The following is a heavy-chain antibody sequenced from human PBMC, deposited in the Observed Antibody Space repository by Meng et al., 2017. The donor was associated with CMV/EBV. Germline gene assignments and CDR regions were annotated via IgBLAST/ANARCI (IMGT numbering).Heavy chain of an antibody. CDR2: IKQDGSEK. Sequence: ETLSLTCAASGFTFSSYWMSWVRQAPGKGLEWVANIKQDGSEKYYVDSVKGRFTISRDNAKNSLYLQMNSLRAEDTAVYYCARDRARGEWFDPWGQGTLVTVSS. CDR1: GFTFSSYW. V-gene: IGHV3-7*01. J-gene: IGHJ5*02. D-gene: IGHD6-6*01. CDR3: ARDRARGEWFDP.